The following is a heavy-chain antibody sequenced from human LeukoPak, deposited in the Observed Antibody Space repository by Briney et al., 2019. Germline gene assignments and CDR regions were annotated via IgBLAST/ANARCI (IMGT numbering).Heavy chain of an antibody. D-gene: IGHD6-19*01. V-gene: IGHV1-2*06. CDR2: INPNSGGT. CDR1: GYTFTGYY. J-gene: IGHJ4*02. CDR3: ARTYSSGWSGDY. Sequence: GASVKVSCRASGYTFTGYYMHWVRQAPGQGLEWMGRINPNSGGTNYAQKFQGGVTMTRDTSISTAYMELSRLRSDDTAVYYCARTYSSGWSGDYWGQGTLVTVSS.